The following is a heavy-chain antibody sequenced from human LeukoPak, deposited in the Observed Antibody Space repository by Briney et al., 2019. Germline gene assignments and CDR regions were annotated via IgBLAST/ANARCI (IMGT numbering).Heavy chain of an antibody. D-gene: IGHD1-26*01. Sequence: GGSLRLSCAASGFSISTYWMDWVRQTPGKGLEWVAKLKEDGTTKNYIDSVKGRFTISRDNAKNSLYLQMNSLRAEDTAVYYCARESGTIDYWGQGTLVTVSS. V-gene: IGHV3-7*01. J-gene: IGHJ4*02. CDR1: GFSISTYW. CDR2: LKEDGTTK. CDR3: ARESGTIDY.